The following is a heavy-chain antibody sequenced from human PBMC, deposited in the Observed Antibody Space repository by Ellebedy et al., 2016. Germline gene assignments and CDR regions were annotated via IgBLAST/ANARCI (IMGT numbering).Heavy chain of an antibody. CDR1: GGSMNNDC. CDR3: ARDVSLYSSSPSFDS. D-gene: IGHD6-6*01. CDR2: VCHSGSP. J-gene: IGHJ4*02. V-gene: IGHV4-59*01. Sequence: SETLSLTXTVSGGSMNNDCWSWIRQPPGKGLEWVGYVCHSGSPNNNPSLKSRLTMSLDTSKNQFSLKVTSVAAADTAVYYCARDVSLYSSSPSFDSWGQGTLVTVSS.